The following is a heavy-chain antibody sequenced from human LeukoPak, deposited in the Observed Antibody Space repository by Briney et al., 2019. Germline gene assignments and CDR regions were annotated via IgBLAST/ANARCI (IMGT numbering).Heavy chain of an antibody. D-gene: IGHD3-22*01. CDR1: GFTFSDHY. CDR3: AKEGDTSVGNYFDY. V-gene: IGHV3-23*01. J-gene: IGHJ4*02. Sequence: GGSLRLSCAASGFTFSDHYMDWVRQAPGKGLEWVSAISGSVVTAYYADSVQGRFTISRDNSKNTLYLQMNSLRAEDTAVYYCAKEGDTSVGNYFDYWGQGTLVTVSS. CDR2: ISGSVVTA.